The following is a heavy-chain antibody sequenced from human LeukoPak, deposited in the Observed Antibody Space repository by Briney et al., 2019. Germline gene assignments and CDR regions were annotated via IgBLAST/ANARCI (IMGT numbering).Heavy chain of an antibody. CDR1: GYTFTGYY. J-gene: IGHJ4*02. D-gene: IGHD3-10*01. V-gene: IGHV1-2*06. CDR3: AREAGDGSGSYDY. Sequence: GASVKVSCKASGYTFTGYYIHWVRQAPGQGLEWMGRINPNSGGTNYAQNFQGRVTMTRDTSISTAYMELSRLRSDDTAVYNCAREAGDGSGSYDYWGQGTLVTVSS. CDR2: INPNSGGT.